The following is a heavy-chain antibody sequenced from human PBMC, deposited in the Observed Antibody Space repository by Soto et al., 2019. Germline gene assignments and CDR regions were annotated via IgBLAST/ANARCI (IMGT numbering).Heavy chain of an antibody. CDR3: ARDLGLLKSMFDY. D-gene: IGHD2-21*01. Sequence: PGGSLRLSCLASGFSFNSFNINWIRRAPGRGLEWVASISVSGDNIYYGDSMQGRFTISRDNSKRSVFLDLNSLRVEDTAVYYCARDLGLLKSMFDYSGQRTLIAVSS. J-gene: IGHJ4*02. CDR2: ISVSGDNI. CDR1: GFSFNSFN. V-gene: IGHV3-21*01.